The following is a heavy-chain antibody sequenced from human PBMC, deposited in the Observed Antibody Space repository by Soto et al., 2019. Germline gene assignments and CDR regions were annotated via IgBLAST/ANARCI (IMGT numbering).Heavy chain of an antibody. CDR3: ARETVELATNG. J-gene: IGHJ4*02. Sequence: EVQLVASGGGLVQPGGSLRLSCAASGFTFSSYWMSWVRQAPGKGLEWVANIKQDGSEKYYVDSVKGRFTISRDNAENSLFLQMSSLRAEDTAVYYCARETVELATNGWGQGTLVTVSS. D-gene: IGHD5-12*01. V-gene: IGHV3-7*01. CDR1: GFTFSSYW. CDR2: IKQDGSEK.